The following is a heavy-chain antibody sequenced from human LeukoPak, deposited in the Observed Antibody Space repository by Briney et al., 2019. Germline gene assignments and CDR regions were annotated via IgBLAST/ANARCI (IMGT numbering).Heavy chain of an antibody. Sequence: PGGSLRLSCAASGFTFSSYAMSWVRQAPGKGLEWVSAISGSGGSTYYADSVKGRFTISRDNSKNTLYLQMNSLRAEDTAVYYCAKDPQRTYYDFWSGYYNWFDPWGQGTLVTVSS. J-gene: IGHJ5*02. CDR2: ISGSGGST. CDR3: AKDPQRTYYDFWSGYYNWFDP. D-gene: IGHD3-3*01. CDR1: GFTFSSYA. V-gene: IGHV3-23*01.